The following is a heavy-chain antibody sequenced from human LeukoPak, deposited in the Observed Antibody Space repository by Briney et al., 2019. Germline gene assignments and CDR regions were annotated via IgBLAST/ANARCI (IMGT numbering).Heavy chain of an antibody. Sequence: SETLSLTCTVSGGSFRTYYWTWIRQPPGKGLEWIAYIYYSGSTNYNPSLKSRATISLDTSQNQFSLKLSSVTAADTAVYYCARASPDYDILTGPLDYWGLGTLVTVSS. CDR1: GGSFRTYY. CDR2: IYYSGST. J-gene: IGHJ4*02. D-gene: IGHD3-9*01. CDR3: ARASPDYDILTGPLDY. V-gene: IGHV4-59*01.